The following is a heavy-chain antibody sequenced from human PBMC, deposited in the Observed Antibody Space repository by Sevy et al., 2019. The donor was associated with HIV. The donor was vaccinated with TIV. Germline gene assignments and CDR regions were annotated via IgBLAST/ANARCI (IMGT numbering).Heavy chain of an antibody. CDR1: GFTLINHW. CDR3: ARSGGTNLFDY. Sequence: GGSLRLSCAASGFTLINHWMHWVRQAPGKGLVWVSGISGDGATTTYADSVKGRFTISRDNAKNTLYAQMNSLRGEDTAVYYCARSGGTNLFDYWGQGILVTVSS. D-gene: IGHD2-15*01. CDR2: ISGDGATT. J-gene: IGHJ4*02. V-gene: IGHV3-74*01.